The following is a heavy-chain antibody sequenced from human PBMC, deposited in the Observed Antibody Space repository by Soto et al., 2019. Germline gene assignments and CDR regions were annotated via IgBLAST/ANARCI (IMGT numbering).Heavy chain of an antibody. CDR1: VGSISSGGYY. Sequence: QVPLQASGPGLVKPSQTLSLTCTVSVGSISSGGYYWSWIRQHQGKCLESIAYISYSGSNYYSPALRRRITISLDTTKNQCALKLSAVTAEAPAVYYCARGWAGFFWSVRIQNWFDPWGQGTLVTVSS. D-gene: IGHD3-3*01. CDR2: ISYSGSN. J-gene: IGHJ5*02. CDR3: ARGWAGFFWSVRIQNWFDP. V-gene: IGHV4-31*03.